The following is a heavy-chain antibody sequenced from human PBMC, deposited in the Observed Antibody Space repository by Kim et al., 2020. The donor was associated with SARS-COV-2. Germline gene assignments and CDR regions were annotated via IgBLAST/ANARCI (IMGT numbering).Heavy chain of an antibody. CDR3: ARVRSARRLLDYYYMDV. D-gene: IGHD6-6*01. J-gene: IGHJ6*03. Sequence: SVKVSCKASGYTFTSYDINWVRQATGQGLEWMGWMNPNSGNTGYAQKFQGRVTMTRNTSISTAYMELSSLRSEDTAVYYCARVRSARRLLDYYYMDVWGKGTPVTVSS. V-gene: IGHV1-8*01. CDR2: MNPNSGNT. CDR1: GYTFTSYD.